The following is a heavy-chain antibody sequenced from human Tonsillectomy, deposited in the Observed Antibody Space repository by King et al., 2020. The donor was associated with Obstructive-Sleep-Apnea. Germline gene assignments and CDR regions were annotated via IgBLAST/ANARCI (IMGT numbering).Heavy chain of an antibody. CDR3: AKDRVGVVPRGPDY. Sequence: AQLVQSGGGVVQPGRSLRLSCAASGFTFSSYGMHWVRQAPGKGLEWVAVIAYDGSNKYYADSLKGRFTISRDNSKNTLYLQMNSLRAEDTAVYYCAKDRVGVVPRGPDYWGQGTLVTVSS. J-gene: IGHJ4*02. CDR2: IAYDGSNK. CDR1: GFTFSSYG. D-gene: IGHD2-15*01. V-gene: IGHV3-30*18.